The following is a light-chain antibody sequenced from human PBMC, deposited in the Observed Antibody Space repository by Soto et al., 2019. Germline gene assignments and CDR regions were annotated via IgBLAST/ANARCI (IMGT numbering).Light chain of an antibody. Sequence: QSALTHPASVSGSPGQSISISCTGTGGDVGGYNYVSWYQQHPGKAPRLMIYDVSDRPSGVSNRFSGSKSGNTASLTISGLQAEDEADYYSTSSACYNTHVIFGGGTKLTVL. CDR2: DVS. J-gene: IGLJ2*01. CDR3: TSSACYNTHVI. CDR1: GGDVGGYNY. V-gene: IGLV2-14*03.